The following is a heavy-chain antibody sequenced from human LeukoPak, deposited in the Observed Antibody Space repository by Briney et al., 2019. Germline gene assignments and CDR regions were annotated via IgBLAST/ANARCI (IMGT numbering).Heavy chain of an antibody. V-gene: IGHV3-66*01. CDR3: ASWNGDQGGYFEH. CDR2: IYSGGST. J-gene: IGHJ4*02. Sequence: GGSLRLSCAASGFTVSSNYMSWVRQAPGKGLEWVSVIYSGGSTYYADSVKGRFTISRDNSKNTLYLQMNSLRDEDTAVYYCASWNGDQGGYFEHWGQGTLVTVSS. D-gene: IGHD1-1*01. CDR1: GFTVSSNY.